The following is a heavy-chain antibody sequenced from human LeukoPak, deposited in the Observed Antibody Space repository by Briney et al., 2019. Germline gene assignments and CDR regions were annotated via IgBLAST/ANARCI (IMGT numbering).Heavy chain of an antibody. J-gene: IGHJ6*03. V-gene: IGHV3-48*01. Sequence: PGGSLRLSCTASGFTFSSYSMNWVRQAPGKGLEWVSYISTSGSTIYYADSVKGRFTISRDNAKNSLYLQMNSLRAEDTAVYYCAREGRVLWFGELSYYYYYMDVWGKGTTVTVSS. CDR3: AREGRVLWFGELSYYYYYMDV. CDR2: ISTSGSTI. CDR1: GFTFSSYS. D-gene: IGHD3-10*01.